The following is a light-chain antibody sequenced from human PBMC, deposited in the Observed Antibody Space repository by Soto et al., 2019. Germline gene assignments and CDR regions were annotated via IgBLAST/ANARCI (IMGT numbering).Light chain of an antibody. CDR3: QQSGSSPST. V-gene: IGKV3-20*01. Sequence: SAVDLSFFPWGAATLSCRASQSVSSSWLAWYQQKPGKAPKLLIYSASSITSGVPERFSGSGSGTDFTLTISRLQAQDFATYYCQQSGSSPSTFGRGTKVDIK. J-gene: IGKJ4*01. CDR2: SAS. CDR1: QSVSSSW.